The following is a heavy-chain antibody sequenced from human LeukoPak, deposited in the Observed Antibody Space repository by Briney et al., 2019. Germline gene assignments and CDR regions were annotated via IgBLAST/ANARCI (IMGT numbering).Heavy chain of an antibody. J-gene: IGHJ3*02. V-gene: IGHV3-7*01. Sequence: GGSLRLSCAASGFSFKDYWMSWVRQAPGKGLEWVADITPDGSGKTYVDSVKGRLTISRDNAKQSLYLQMDTVTAEDTAVYYCVRNYYDSDSEAFDIWGQGTMVTVSS. CDR3: VRNYYDSDSEAFDI. D-gene: IGHD3-22*01. CDR2: ITPDGSGK. CDR1: GFSFKDYW.